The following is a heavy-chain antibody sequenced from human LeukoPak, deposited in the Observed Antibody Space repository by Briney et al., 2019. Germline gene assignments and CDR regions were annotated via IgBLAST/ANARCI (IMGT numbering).Heavy chain of an antibody. CDR2: IIPIFGTA. CDR1: GGTFSSYA. J-gene: IGHJ4*02. Sequence: SVKVSCKASGGTFSSYAISWVRQAPGQGLEWMGRIIPIFGTANYAQKFRGRVTITTDESTSTAYMELSSLRSEDTAVYYCASTRYSGSGYYFDYWGQGTLVTVSS. D-gene: IGHD1-26*01. CDR3: ASTRYSGSGYYFDY. V-gene: IGHV1-69*05.